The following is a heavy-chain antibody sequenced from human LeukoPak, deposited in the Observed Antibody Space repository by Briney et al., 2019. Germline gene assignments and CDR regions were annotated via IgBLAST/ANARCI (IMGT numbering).Heavy chain of an antibody. V-gene: IGHV3-30*04. D-gene: IGHD5-18*01. CDR1: GFTFSDFA. J-gene: IGHJ3*02. CDR3: AGVDAAMPDAFDI. CDR2: ISYDGSNK. Sequence: QPGRSLRVSCAASGFTFSDFAMHWVRQAPGKGLEWVAAISYDGSNKYSADSVKGRLTISRDNSKNTLYLQMNSLRADDTAVYYCAGVDAAMPDAFDIWGQGTTVTVSS.